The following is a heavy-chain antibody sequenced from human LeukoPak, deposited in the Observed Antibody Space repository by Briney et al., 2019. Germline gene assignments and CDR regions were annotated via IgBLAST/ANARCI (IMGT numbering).Heavy chain of an antibody. V-gene: IGHV1-18*01. CDR1: GYTLTEFS. CDR2: ISAYNGNT. D-gene: IGHD2-2*01. CDR3: ASLGYCSSTSCPLADY. Sequence: ASVKVSCKVSGYTLTEFSMHWVRQAPGKGLEWMGWISAYNGNTNYAQKLQGRVTMTTDTSTSTAYMELRSLRSDDTAVYYCASLGYCSSTSCPLADYWGQGTLVTVSS. J-gene: IGHJ4*02.